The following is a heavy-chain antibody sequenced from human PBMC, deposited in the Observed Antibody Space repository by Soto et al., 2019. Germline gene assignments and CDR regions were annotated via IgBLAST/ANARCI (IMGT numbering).Heavy chain of an antibody. CDR2: IYSGGST. V-gene: IGHV3-66*01. D-gene: IGHD3-10*01. J-gene: IGHJ6*02. CDR1: GFTVSNNY. CDR3: ARYRYYYGSGSYYHYYYGMDV. Sequence: PGGSLRLSCAASGFTVSNNYVSWVRQAPGKGLEWVSVIYSGGSTYYADSIKGRFTISRDNSKNTLYLQMNSLKAEYTVVYYCARYRYYYGSGSYYHYYYGMDVWGQGTTVTVSS.